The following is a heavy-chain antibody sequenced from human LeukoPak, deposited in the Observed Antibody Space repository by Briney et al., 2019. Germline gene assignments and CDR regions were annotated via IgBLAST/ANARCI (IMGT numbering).Heavy chain of an antibody. V-gene: IGHV3-23*01. J-gene: IGHJ5*02. CDR2: ISGSGGST. CDR3: VKGDYGDYVDGWFDP. D-gene: IGHD4-17*01. Sequence: PGGSLRLSCAASGFTFSSYAMSWVRQAPGKGLEWVSAISGSGGSTYYADSVKGRFTISRDNSKNTLYLQMNSLRAEDTAVYYCVKGDYGDYVDGWFDPWGQGTLVTVSS. CDR1: GFTFSSYA.